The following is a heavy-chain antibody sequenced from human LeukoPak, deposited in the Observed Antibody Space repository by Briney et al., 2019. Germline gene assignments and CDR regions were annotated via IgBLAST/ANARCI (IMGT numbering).Heavy chain of an antibody. Sequence: GGSLRLSCAASTFTFSNYAMHWVRQAPGKGLEWVAVISYDGRSQYYADSVKGRFTISRDDSKNTLYLQMNNLRGEDTALYYCARDPQLLGNECLDYWGQGTLVTVSS. CDR1: TFTFSNYA. CDR2: ISYDGRSQ. J-gene: IGHJ4*02. V-gene: IGHV3-30*04. CDR3: ARDPQLLGNECLDY. D-gene: IGHD2-2*01.